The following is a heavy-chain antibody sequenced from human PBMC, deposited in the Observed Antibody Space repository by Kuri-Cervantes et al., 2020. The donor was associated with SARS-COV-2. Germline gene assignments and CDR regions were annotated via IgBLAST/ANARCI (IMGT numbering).Heavy chain of an antibody. CDR2: IKQDGSEK. CDR3: AREGGMTTVTTHDTEIDY. Sequence: GESLKISCAASGFTFSGHWTHWVRQAPGKGLEWVANIKQDGSEKYYVDSVKGRFTISRDNAKNSLYLQMNSLRAEDTAVYYCAREGGMTTVTTHDTEIDYWGLGTLVTVSS. D-gene: IGHD4-17*01. V-gene: IGHV3-7*01. CDR1: GFTFSGHW. J-gene: IGHJ4*02.